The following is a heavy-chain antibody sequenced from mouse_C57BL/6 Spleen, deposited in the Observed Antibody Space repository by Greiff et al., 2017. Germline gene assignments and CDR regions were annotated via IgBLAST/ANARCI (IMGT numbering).Heavy chain of an antibody. CDR3: ARDYGSRFYAMDY. CDR1: GYTFTSYT. D-gene: IGHD1-1*01. Sequence: QVQLQQSGAELARPGASVKMSCKASGYTFTSYTMHWVKQRPGQGLEWIGYINPSSGYTKYNQKFKDKATLTVDKSSSTAYMQLSSLTSEDSAVYYCARDYGSRFYAMDYWGQGTSVTVSS. V-gene: IGHV1-4*01. J-gene: IGHJ4*01. CDR2: INPSSGYT.